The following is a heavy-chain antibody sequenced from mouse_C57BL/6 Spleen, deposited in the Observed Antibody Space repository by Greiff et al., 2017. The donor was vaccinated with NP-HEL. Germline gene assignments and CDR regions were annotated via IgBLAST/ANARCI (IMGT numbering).Heavy chain of an antibody. D-gene: IGHD4-1*01. CDR1: GYTFTSYG. Sequence: VQLQQSGAELARPGASVKLSCKASGYTFTSYGISWVKQRTGQGLEWIGEIYPRSGNTYYNEKFKGKATLTADKSSSTAYMELRSLTSEDSAVYFCATANWDVRFAYWGQGTLVTVSA. V-gene: IGHV1-81*01. CDR2: IYPRSGNT. CDR3: ATANWDVRFAY. J-gene: IGHJ3*01.